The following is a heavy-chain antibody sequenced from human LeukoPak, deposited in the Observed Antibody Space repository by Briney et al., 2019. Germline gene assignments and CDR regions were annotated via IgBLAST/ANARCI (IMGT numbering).Heavy chain of an antibody. J-gene: IGHJ4*02. CDR2: IIAIFGTA. V-gene: IGHV1-69*13. CDR3: ARRGPVGGGWGFDS. Sequence: SVKVSFKASGGTFSSYAISWVRQAPGHGLEWMGGIIAIFGTANYAQKFQGRVTITADESTSTAYMELRSLTSDDTAVYYCARRGPVGGGWGFDSWGQGTLVTVSS. CDR1: GGTFSSYA. D-gene: IGHD6-19*01.